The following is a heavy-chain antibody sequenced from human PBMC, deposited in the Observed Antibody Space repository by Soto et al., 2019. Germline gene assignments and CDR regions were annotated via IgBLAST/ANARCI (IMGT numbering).Heavy chain of an antibody. Sequence: GGSLGLFCASSVFIFSNYAMFWVRQAPGKGLDWVSTIYAGGGTTHYAESLKGRFTISRDNSNNRLYLQLNNLRAEDTAVYFCAKDLIRGDGYVDFDYWGQGTLVTVSS. CDR2: IYAGGGTT. CDR3: AKDLIRGDGYVDFDY. V-gene: IGHV3-23*03. J-gene: IGHJ4*02. D-gene: IGHD3-10*01. CDR1: VFIFSNYA.